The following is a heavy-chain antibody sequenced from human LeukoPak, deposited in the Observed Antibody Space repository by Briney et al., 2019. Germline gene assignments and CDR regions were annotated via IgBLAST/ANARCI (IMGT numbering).Heavy chain of an antibody. V-gene: IGHV4-59*01. Sequence: PSETLSLTCTVSGGSISSYYWSWIRQPPGKGLEWIGYIYYSGSTNYNPSLKSRVTISVDTSKNQFSLKLSSVTAADTAVYYCARVPTTVVNYWYFDLWGRGTLVTVSS. D-gene: IGHD4-23*01. J-gene: IGHJ2*01. CDR2: IYYSGST. CDR1: GGSISSYY. CDR3: ARVPTTVVNYWYFDL.